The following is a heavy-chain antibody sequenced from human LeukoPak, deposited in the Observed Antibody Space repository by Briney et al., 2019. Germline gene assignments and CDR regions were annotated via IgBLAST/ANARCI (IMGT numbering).Heavy chain of an antibody. Sequence: TSETLSLTCSVSGYSVSSGFYWGWIRQPPGKGLEWIGTIFHSGSTYYNPSLKSRVTISVDTSKNQFSLKLSSVTAADTAVYYCARDLQPLRSLGAFDIWGQGTMVTVSS. CDR1: GYSVSSGFY. CDR3: ARDLQPLRSLGAFDI. CDR2: IFHSGST. V-gene: IGHV4-38-2*02. D-gene: IGHD5/OR15-5a*01. J-gene: IGHJ3*02.